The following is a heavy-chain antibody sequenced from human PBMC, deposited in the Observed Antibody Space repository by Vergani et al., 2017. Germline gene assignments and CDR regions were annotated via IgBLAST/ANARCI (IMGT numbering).Heavy chain of an antibody. Sequence: EVQLLESGGRLVQPGGSLRLSCVASGFAFSRYAMSWVRQAPGKGLEWVSGLTASGSGISYADSVRGRFTISRDNAKKSVYLQMNSLRAEDTAMYFCARGWWDCTHIRCSPPSYWGQGTQVTVSS. CDR1: GFAFSRYA. V-gene: IGHV3-23*01. CDR3: ARGWWDCTHIRCSPPSY. D-gene: IGHD2-8*01. CDR2: LTASGSGI. J-gene: IGHJ4*02.